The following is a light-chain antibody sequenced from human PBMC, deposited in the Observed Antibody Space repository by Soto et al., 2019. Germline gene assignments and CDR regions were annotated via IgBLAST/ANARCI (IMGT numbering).Light chain of an antibody. V-gene: IGKV1-5*03. J-gene: IGKJ1*01. CDR3: QQYNSWT. CDR2: KAS. CDR1: QSISSW. Sequence: DLQMTQSPSTLSASVGDRVTITCRASQSISSWLAWYQQKPVKAPKLLIYKASSLESGVPSRFSGSGSGTEFTLTISSLQPDDFATYYCQQYNSWTFGQGTKVEIK.